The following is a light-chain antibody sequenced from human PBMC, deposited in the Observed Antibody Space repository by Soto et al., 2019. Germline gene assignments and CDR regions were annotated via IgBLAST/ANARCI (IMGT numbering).Light chain of an antibody. J-gene: IGKJ1*01. Sequence: DIQMTQSPSSLSAYVGDRVTITCRSSQSISNYLNWYQQKPGKAPKFLIYAASSLQSGVPSRFSGSGSGTDFTLTISSLQPEDFATYYCQQSYSNPPTFGQGTRVEFK. CDR3: QQSYSNPPT. V-gene: IGKV1-39*01. CDR1: QSISNY. CDR2: AAS.